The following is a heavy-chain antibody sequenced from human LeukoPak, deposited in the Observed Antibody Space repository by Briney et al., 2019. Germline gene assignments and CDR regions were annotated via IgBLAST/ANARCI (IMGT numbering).Heavy chain of an antibody. J-gene: IGHJ4*02. Sequence: SETLSLTCTVSGGSISSYYWSWLRQPAGKGLEWIGRIYTSGSTNYNLSLKSRVTMSVVTSKNQFSLKLSSVTGADTAVYYCARCRASWELLFDYWGQGTLVTVSS. CDR1: GGSISSYY. D-gene: IGHD1-26*01. CDR3: ARCRASWELLFDY. V-gene: IGHV4-4*07. CDR2: IYTSGST.